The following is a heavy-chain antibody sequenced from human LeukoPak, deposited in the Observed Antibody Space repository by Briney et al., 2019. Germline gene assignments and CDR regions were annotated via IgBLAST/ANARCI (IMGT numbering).Heavy chain of an antibody. D-gene: IGHD4-17*01. CDR3: ARTEGTVAYDS. CDR1: GFTFSNYW. J-gene: IGHJ5*01. CDR2: INSDGSGT. Sequence: GGSLRLSCAASGFTFSNYWMHWVRQAPGKGLVWVSRINSDGSGTTYADSVRGRFTISRDNAKNTLYLQVISLRAEDTAVYYCARTEGTVAYDSWGQGTLVTVSS. V-gene: IGHV3-74*01.